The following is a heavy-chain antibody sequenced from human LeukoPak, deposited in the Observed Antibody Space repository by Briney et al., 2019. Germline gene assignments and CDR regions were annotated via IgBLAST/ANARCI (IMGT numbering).Heavy chain of an antibody. D-gene: IGHD3-10*01. J-gene: IGHJ6*03. CDR1: GFTFTGYY. CDR2: INPTSGDT. Sequence: ASVKVSCKTSGFTFTGYYMHWVRQAPGQGLEWMGWINPTSGDTNYAQKFQGRVTMTRDTSVSTAYMELRSLRSDDTAVYYCARLATMVRGVTVYYYYYMDVWGKGTTVTVSS. CDR3: ARLATMVRGVTVYYYYYMDV. V-gene: IGHV1-2*02.